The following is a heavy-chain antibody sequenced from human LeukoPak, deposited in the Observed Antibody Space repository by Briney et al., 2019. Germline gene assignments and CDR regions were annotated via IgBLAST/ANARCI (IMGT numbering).Heavy chain of an antibody. D-gene: IGHD2-15*01. V-gene: IGHV1-18*01. CDR1: GYTFTSYG. CDR3: ARVLGYCSGGSCYSAKKYYMDV. Sequence: ASVGVSCKASGYTFTSYGISWVGQAPGQGLEWMGWISAYNGNTNYAQKLQGRVTMTTDTSTSTAYMELRSLRSDDTAVYYCARVLGYCSGGSCYSAKKYYMDVWGKGTTVTVSS. CDR2: ISAYNGNT. J-gene: IGHJ6*03.